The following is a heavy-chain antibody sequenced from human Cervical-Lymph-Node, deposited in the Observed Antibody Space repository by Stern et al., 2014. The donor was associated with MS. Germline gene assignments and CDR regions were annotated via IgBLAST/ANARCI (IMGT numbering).Heavy chain of an antibody. CDR3: ARDRTVDYVWGSFDY. D-gene: IGHD3-16*01. CDR2: IWYDGSNK. Sequence: QVQLVESGGGVVQPGRSLRLSCAASGFTFSSYGMHWVRQAPGKGLEWVAVIWYDGSNKYYADSVKGRFTISRDNSKNTLYLQMNSLRAEDTAVYYCARDRTVDYVWGSFDYWGQGTLVTVSS. CDR1: GFTFSSYG. J-gene: IGHJ4*02. V-gene: IGHV3-33*01.